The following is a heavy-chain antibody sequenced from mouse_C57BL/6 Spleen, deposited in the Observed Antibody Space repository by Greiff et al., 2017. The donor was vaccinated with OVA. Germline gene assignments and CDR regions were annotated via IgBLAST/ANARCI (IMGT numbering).Heavy chain of an antibody. D-gene: IGHD1-1*01. CDR3: ARESRGSSPAWFAY. V-gene: IGHV1-76*01. CDR2: IYPGSGNT. CDR1: GYTFTDYY. J-gene: IGHJ3*01. Sequence: VQLQQSGAELVRPGASVKLSCKASGYTFTDYYINWVKQRPGQGLEWIARIYPGSGNTYYNEKFKGKATLTAEKSSSTAYMQLSSLTAEDSAVYFCARESRGSSPAWFAYWGQGTLVTVSA.